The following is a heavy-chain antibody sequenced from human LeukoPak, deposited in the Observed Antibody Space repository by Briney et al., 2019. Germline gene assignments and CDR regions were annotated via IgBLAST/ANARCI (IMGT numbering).Heavy chain of an antibody. D-gene: IGHD4-17*01. CDR1: GGTFSSYA. Sequence: SVKVSCKASGGTFSSYAISWVRHAPGQGLKWMGRIIPIFGTANYAQKFQGRVTITTDESTSTAYMELSSLRSEDTAVYYCASYYGDYYLLDYWGQGTLVTVSS. CDR2: IIPIFGTA. J-gene: IGHJ4*02. CDR3: ASYYGDYYLLDY. V-gene: IGHV1-69*05.